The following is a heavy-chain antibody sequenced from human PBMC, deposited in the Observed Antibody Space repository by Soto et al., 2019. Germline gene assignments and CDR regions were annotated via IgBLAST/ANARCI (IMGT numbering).Heavy chain of an antibody. CDR3: ARHFGDYVWGSYYNWFDP. Sequence: SETLSLTCAVYGGSFSGYYWSWIRQPPGKGLEWIGEINHSGSTNYNPSLKSRVTILVDTSKNQFSLKLSSVTAAGTAVYYCARHFGDYVWGSYYNWFDPSGQGALGNASS. V-gene: IGHV4-34*01. CDR2: INHSGST. CDR1: GGSFSGYY. J-gene: IGHJ5*02. D-gene: IGHD3-16*01.